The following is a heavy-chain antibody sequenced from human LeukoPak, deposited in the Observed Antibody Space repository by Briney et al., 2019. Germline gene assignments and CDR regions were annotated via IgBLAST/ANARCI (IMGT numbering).Heavy chain of an antibody. D-gene: IGHD6-6*01. Sequence: GGSLRLSCAASGFTFSSYGMHWVRQAPGKGLEWVANIKQDGSEKYYVDSVKGRFTISRDNAKNSLYLQMNSLRAEDTAVYYCIFSLVNAFDIWGQGTMVTVSS. CDR1: GFTFSSYG. J-gene: IGHJ3*02. V-gene: IGHV3-7*01. CDR2: IKQDGSEK. CDR3: IFSLVNAFDI.